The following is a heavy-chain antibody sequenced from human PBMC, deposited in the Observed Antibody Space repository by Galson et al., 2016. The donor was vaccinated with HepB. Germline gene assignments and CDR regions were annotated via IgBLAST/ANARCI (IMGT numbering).Heavy chain of an antibody. CDR3: ARSGHKSGSHPKYSTTLFNF. CDR1: GYTFDLYG. J-gene: IGHJ4*02. D-gene: IGHD5-12*01. Sequence: SVKVSCKASGYTFDLYGVSWVRQAPGHGFEWMGWISPHNGDKKFAQKFQGRLTITTETSTNTAYMELRRLRIYDSAVYFCARSGHKSGSHPKYSTTLFNFWGQGTLITVSS. CDR2: ISPHNGDK. V-gene: IGHV1-18*04.